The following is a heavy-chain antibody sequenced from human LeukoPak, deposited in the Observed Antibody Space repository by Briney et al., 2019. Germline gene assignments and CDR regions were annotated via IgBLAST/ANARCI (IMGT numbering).Heavy chain of an antibody. V-gene: IGHV3-13*01. J-gene: IGHJ3*02. CDR3: ARGVELLWFGELLYPHAFDI. CDR1: GFTFSSYD. Sequence: GGSLRLSCAASGFTFSSYDMHWVRQATGKGLEWVSAIGTAGDTYYPGSVKGRFTISRENAKNSLYLQMNSLRAEDTAVYYCARGVELLWFGELLYPHAFDIWGQGTMVTVSS. D-gene: IGHD3-10*01. CDR2: IGTAGDT.